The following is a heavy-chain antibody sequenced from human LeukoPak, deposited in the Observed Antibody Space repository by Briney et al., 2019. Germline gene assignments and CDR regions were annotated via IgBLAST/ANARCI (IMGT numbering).Heavy chain of an antibody. Sequence: PGGSLRLSCAASGFTFSSYAMHWVRQAPGKGLEWVAVLSYDGSNKYYADSVKGRFTISRDNSKNTLYPQMISLRAEDTAVYYCARPKGQWLVLDYWGQGTLVTVSS. D-gene: IGHD6-19*01. CDR1: GFTFSSYA. J-gene: IGHJ4*02. V-gene: IGHV3-30-3*01. CDR2: LSYDGSNK. CDR3: ARPKGQWLVLDY.